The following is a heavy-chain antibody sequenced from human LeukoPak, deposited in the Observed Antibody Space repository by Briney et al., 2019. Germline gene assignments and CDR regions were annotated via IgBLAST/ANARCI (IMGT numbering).Heavy chain of an antibody. Sequence: GGSLRLSCAASGFTVSSNYMSWVRQAPGKGLEWVSVIYSGGSTYYADSVKGRFTISSDNSKNTLYLQMNSLRAEDTAVYYCARDRGTAAPMDVWGKGTTVTVSS. V-gene: IGHV3-66*02. D-gene: IGHD6-13*01. J-gene: IGHJ6*03. CDR1: GFTVSSNY. CDR3: ARDRGTAAPMDV. CDR2: IYSGGST.